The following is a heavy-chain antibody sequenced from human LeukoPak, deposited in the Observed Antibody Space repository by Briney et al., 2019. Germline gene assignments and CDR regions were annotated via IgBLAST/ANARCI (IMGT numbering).Heavy chain of an antibody. Sequence: ASVKVSFKVSGNTLTESSIHWVRQAPGEDLEWVGGFDPEVGGTVYAQKFQGRVTMTEDTSTDTAYMDLNSLSSEDTAVYYCATAYDTSGYGPFDMWGQGTMVTAST. CDR2: FDPEVGGT. D-gene: IGHD3-22*01. CDR1: GNTLTESS. V-gene: IGHV1-24*01. CDR3: ATAYDTSGYGPFDM. J-gene: IGHJ3*02.